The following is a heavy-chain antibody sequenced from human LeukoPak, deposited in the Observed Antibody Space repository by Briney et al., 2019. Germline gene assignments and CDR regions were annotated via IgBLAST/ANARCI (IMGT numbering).Heavy chain of an antibody. CDR2: IYHSGST. CDR1: WGSISRCGYS. Sequence: TSETLSLTYAVSWGSISRCGYSWSWIRQPPGKGLECRGYIYHSGSTYYTPSLKSRVTLSVDRSKTQFSLKLSSVTAADTAVYYCARVSGYYATYDYWGQGTLVNVSS. V-gene: IGHV4-30-2*01. J-gene: IGHJ4*02. CDR3: ARVSGYYATYDY. D-gene: IGHD3-9*01.